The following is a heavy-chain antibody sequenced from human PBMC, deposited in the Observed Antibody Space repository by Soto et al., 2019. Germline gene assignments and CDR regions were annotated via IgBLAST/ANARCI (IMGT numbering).Heavy chain of an antibody. J-gene: IGHJ6*02. CDR3: ARDDPPYYYYYYGMDV. CDR1: GYTFTSYG. CDR2: ISAYNGNT. V-gene: IGHV1-18*01. Sequence: ASVKVPCKASGYTFTSYGISWVRQAPGQGLEWMGWISAYNGNTNYAQKLQGRVTMTTDTSTSTAYMELRSLRSDDTAVYYCARDDPPYYYYYYGMDVWGQGTTVTVS.